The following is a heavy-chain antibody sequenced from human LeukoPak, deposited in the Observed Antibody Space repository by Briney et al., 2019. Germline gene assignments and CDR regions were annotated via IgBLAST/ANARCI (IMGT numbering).Heavy chain of an antibody. CDR3: ARITMVRGALRY. CDR2: INHSGTT. V-gene: IGHV4-39*01. J-gene: IGHJ4*02. Sequence: PETLSLTCTVSGGSITSSGYYRGWLRQPPGKGLEWIGEINHSGTTNYNPSLKSRVTIAADTSKIQCSLKLSSGTAGEAAVYYCARITMVRGALRYGGKGTLVTVSS. D-gene: IGHD3-10*01. CDR1: GGSITSSGYY.